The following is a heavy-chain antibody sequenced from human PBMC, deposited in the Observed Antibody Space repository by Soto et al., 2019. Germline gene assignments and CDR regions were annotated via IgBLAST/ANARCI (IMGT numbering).Heavy chain of an antibody. CDR2: IIPIFGTA. J-gene: IGHJ4*02. CDR3: ARGRLGSSSGYSHFDY. V-gene: IGHV1-69*01. Sequence: QVQLVQSGAEVKKPGSSVKVSCKASGGTFSSYAISWVRQAPGQGLEWMGGIIPIFGTANYAQKFQGRVTIAADESTSTADMELSSLRSEDTAVYYCARGRLGSSSGYSHFDYWGQGTLVTVSS. D-gene: IGHD5-18*01. CDR1: GGTFSSYA.